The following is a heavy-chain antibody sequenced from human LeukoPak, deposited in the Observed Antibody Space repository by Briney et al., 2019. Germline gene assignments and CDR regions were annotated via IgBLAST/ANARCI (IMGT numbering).Heavy chain of an antibody. D-gene: IGHD1-26*01. Sequence: GGSLRLSCAASGFTFSSYWMHWVRQAPGKGLVWVSRINSDGSSTGYADSVKGRFTISRDNAKNTLYLQMNSLRAEDTAVYYCARGGGSYRNDAFDIWGQGTMVTVSS. CDR2: INSDGSST. CDR1: GFTFSSYW. V-gene: IGHV3-74*01. CDR3: ARGGGSYRNDAFDI. J-gene: IGHJ3*02.